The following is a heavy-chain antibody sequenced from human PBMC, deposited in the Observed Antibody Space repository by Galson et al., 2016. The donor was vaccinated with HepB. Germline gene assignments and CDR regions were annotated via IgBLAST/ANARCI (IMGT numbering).Heavy chain of an antibody. CDR2: INTYSGNV. V-gene: IGHV1-18*04. J-gene: IGHJ6*02. Sequence: SVKVSCKASGYTFINYGIGWVRQAPGQGLEWMGWINTYSGNVKYTQKVQGRVSMTTDTPTNTAYMELTSLRSDDTAIYYCARLYCSSSICFLTNGLDFWGQGTAVTVSS. CDR1: GYTFINYG. CDR3: ARLYCSSSICFLTNGLDF. D-gene: IGHD2-2*01.